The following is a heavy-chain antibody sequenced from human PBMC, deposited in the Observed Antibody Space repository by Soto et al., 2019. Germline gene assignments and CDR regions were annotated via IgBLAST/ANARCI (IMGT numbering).Heavy chain of an antibody. D-gene: IGHD3-3*01. V-gene: IGHV3-15*07. CDR2: IKSKTDGGTT. Sequence: GGSLRLSCAASGFTFSNAWMNWVRQAPGKGLEWVGRIKSKTDGGTTDYAAPVKGRFTISRDDSKNTLYLQMNSLKTEDTAVYYCTTPYDFWSGTLYYYYGMDVWGQGTTVTVSS. CDR1: GFTFSNAW. CDR3: TTPYDFWSGTLYYYYGMDV. J-gene: IGHJ6*02.